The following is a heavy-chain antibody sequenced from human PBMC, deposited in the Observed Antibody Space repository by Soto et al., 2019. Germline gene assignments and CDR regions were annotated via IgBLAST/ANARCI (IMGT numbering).Heavy chain of an antibody. CDR3: AHEGFGSDNWFDA. J-gene: IGHJ5*02. V-gene: IGHV2-5*01. Sequence: QITLKESGPTLVTPTQTLTLTCTFSGFSLTTTGLGVAWIRQPPGKALEWLALIYWNDEKRYRASLRSRLTITKDTSKNQVVLTMTDMDPVDTATYFCAHEGFGSDNWFDAWGQGALVIVSS. CDR2: IYWNDEK. CDR1: GFSLTTTGLG. D-gene: IGHD3-10*01.